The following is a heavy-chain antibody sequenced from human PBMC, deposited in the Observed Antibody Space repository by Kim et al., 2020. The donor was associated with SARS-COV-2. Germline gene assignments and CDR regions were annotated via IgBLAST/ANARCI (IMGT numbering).Heavy chain of an antibody. CDR3: ARDGDYGWFDP. Sequence: SETLSLTCAVSGGSISSGGYSWSWIRQPPGKGLEWIGYIYHSGSTYYNPSLKSRVTISVDRSKNQFSRKLSSVTAADTAVYYCARDGDYGWFDPWGQGTL. D-gene: IGHD4-17*01. V-gene: IGHV4-30-2*01. CDR1: GGSISSGGYS. J-gene: IGHJ5*02. CDR2: IYHSGST.